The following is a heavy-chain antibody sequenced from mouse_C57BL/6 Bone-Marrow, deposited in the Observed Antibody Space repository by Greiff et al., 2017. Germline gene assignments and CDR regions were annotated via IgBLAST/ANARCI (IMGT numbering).Heavy chain of an antibody. D-gene: IGHD3-1*01. CDR1: GFNIKDDY. V-gene: IGHV14-4*01. CDR2: IDPENGDT. CDR3: TTSDPSGYFDY. Sequence: EVQLQQSGAELVRPGASVKLSCTASGFNIKDDYMHWVKQRPEQGLEWIGWIDPENGDTEYASKFQGKATITADTSSNTAYLQLSSLTSEDTAVYYCTTSDPSGYFDYWGQGTTLTVSS. J-gene: IGHJ2*01.